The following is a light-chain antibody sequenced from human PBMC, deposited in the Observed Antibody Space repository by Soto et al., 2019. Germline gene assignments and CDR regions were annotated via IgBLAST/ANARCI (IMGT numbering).Light chain of an antibody. Sequence: EIVITQSPATRSVSPGERATLSCRASQSVSSSLAWYQQKPGQAPKILFFGASTRDTGIRARFSGSGSGTEFSLTISSLQSEDFAVYYCQQYHDWPLTFGGGTKVDIK. CDR3: QQYHDWPLT. J-gene: IGKJ4*01. CDR1: QSVSSS. V-gene: IGKV3D-15*01. CDR2: GAS.